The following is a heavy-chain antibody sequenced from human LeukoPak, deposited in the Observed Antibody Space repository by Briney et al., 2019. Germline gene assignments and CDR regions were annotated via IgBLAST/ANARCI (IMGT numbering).Heavy chain of an antibody. D-gene: IGHD6-19*01. CDR2: IYTSGST. CDR1: GGSISSYY. V-gene: IGHV4-4*07. J-gene: IGHJ4*02. CDR3: ARDPTYSSEYYFDY. Sequence: SETLSLTCTVSGGSISSYYWSWIRQPAGKGLEWIGRIYTSGSTNYNPSLKSRVTMSVDTSKNQFSLKLSSVTAADTDVYYCARDPTYSSEYYFDYWGQGTLVTVSS.